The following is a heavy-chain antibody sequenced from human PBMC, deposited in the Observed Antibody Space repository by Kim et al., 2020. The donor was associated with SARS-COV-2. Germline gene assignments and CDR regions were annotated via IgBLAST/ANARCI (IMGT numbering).Heavy chain of an antibody. J-gene: IGHJ5*02. CDR3: ASPSVVLLWFGESPPP. V-gene: IGHV3-21*01. Sequence: SVKGRFTISRDNAKNSRDLQMNSLRAEDTAVYYCASPSVVLLWFGESPPPWGQGTLVTVSS. D-gene: IGHD3-10*01.